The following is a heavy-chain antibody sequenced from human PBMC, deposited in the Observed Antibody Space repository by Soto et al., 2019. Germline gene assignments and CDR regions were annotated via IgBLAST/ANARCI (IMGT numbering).Heavy chain of an antibody. D-gene: IGHD2-15*01. CDR3: ARVYCSGGSCYGIDY. CDR2: MKPASGDT. Sequence: ASVKVSCKASGYTFTNYAINWVRQATGQGLEWMGWMKPASGDTSYAQKFQGRVTMTRDKSTSTVYMELSSLRSEDTAVYYCARVYCSGGSCYGIDYWGQGTLVTVSS. J-gene: IGHJ4*02. CDR1: GYTFTNYA. V-gene: IGHV1-8*01.